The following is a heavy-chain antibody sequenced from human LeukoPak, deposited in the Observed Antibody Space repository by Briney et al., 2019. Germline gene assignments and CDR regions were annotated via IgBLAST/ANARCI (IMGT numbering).Heavy chain of an antibody. V-gene: IGHV4-30-2*01. J-gene: IGHJ6*04. Sequence: SQTLSLTCAVSGGSISSGGYSWSWIRQPPGKGLEWIGYIYHSGSTYYNPSLKSRVTISVDRSKNQFSLKLSSVTAADTAVYYCARGLHSTSRSLDVWGKGTTVTVSS. CDR2: IYHSGST. CDR1: GGSISSGGYS. D-gene: IGHD5/OR15-5a*01. CDR3: ARGLHSTSRSLDV.